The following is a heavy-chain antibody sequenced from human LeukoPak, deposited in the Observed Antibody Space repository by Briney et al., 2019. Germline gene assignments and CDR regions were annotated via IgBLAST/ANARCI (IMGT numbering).Heavy chain of an antibody. CDR3: AKVFGQWLVLESLFDY. CDR1: GFTFSSYA. J-gene: IGHJ4*02. Sequence: GGSLRLSCAASGFTFSSYAMSWVRQAPGKGLEWVSAISGSGGSTYYADSVKGRLTISRDNSKNTLYLQMNSLRAEDTAVYYCAKVFGQWLVLESLFDYWGQGTLVTVSS. CDR2: ISGSGGST. V-gene: IGHV3-23*01. D-gene: IGHD6-19*01.